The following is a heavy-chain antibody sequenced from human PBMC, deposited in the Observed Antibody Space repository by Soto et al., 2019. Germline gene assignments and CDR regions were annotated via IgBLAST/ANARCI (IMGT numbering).Heavy chain of an antibody. Sequence: PGGSLRLSCAASGFTVSSNYMSWVRQAPGKGLEWVSVIYSGGSTYYADSVKGRFTISRDNSKNTLYLQTNSLRAEDTAVYYCARDRGDSSGYGYYYYGMDVWGQGTTVTVSS. CDR3: ARDRGDSSGYGYYYYGMDV. V-gene: IGHV3-53*01. D-gene: IGHD3-22*01. CDR2: IYSGGST. CDR1: GFTVSSNY. J-gene: IGHJ6*02.